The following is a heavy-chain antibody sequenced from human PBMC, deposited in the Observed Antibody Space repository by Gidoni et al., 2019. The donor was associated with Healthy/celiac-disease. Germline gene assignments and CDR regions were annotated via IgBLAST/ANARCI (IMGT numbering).Heavy chain of an antibody. CDR1: GFTVSSNY. CDR2: IYSGGST. J-gene: IGHJ4*02. V-gene: IGHV3-53*01. D-gene: IGHD6-19*01. Sequence: EVQLVESGGGLIQPGGSLRLSCAASGFTVSSNYMSWVRQAPGKGLEWVSVIYSGGSTYYADSVKGRFTISRDNSKNTLYLQMNSLRAEDTAVYYCATRIAVAGKDFDYWGQGTLVTVSS. CDR3: ATRIAVAGKDFDY.